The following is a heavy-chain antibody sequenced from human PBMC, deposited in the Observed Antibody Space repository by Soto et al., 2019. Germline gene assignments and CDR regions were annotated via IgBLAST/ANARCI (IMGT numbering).Heavy chain of an antibody. J-gene: IGHJ6*02. CDR1: GFTFSTYS. CDR3: AKQLGHYYAMDV. D-gene: IGHD1-1*01. CDR2: INSAGGST. V-gene: IGHV3-23*03. Sequence: GGSLRLSCAASGFTFSTYSMTWVRQAPGKGLEWVSVINSAGGSTYYADSVKGRFTISRDNSKNTLYLQMNSLRVDDTAVYYCAKQLGHYYAMDVWGPGTTVTVSS.